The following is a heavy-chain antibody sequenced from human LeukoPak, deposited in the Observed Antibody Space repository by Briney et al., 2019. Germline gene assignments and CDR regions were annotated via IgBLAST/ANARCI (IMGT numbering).Heavy chain of an antibody. CDR2: IRYDGSNK. D-gene: IGHD2-15*01. CDR1: GSTFSSYG. Sequence: QPGGSLRLSCAASGSTFSSYGMHWVRQAPGKGLEWVAFIRYDGSNKYYADSVKGRFTISRDNSKNTLYLQMNSLRAEDTAVYYCAKDVGSRGYYYYYMDVWGKGTTVTVSS. J-gene: IGHJ6*03. V-gene: IGHV3-30*02. CDR3: AKDVGSRGYYYYYMDV.